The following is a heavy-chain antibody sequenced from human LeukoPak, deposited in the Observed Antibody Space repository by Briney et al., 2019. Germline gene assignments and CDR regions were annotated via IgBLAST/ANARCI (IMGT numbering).Heavy chain of an antibody. CDR3: AKQLGYCSDGSCYFPY. V-gene: IGHV3-23*01. Sequence: GGSLRLSCAASGFTFSSSAMSWVRQAPGRGLEWVSAISNNGGYTYYADSVQGRFTISRDNSKSTLCLQMNSLRAEDTAVCYCAKQLGYCSDGSCYFPYWGQGTLVTVSS. D-gene: IGHD2-15*01. J-gene: IGHJ4*02. CDR1: GFTFSSSA. CDR2: ISNNGGYT.